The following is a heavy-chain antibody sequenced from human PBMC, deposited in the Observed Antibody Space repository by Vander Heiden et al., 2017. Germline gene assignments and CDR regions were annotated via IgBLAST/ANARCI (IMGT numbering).Heavy chain of an antibody. CDR1: GFTFSSYT. D-gene: IGHD6-13*01. CDR2: ISTTSSTI. V-gene: IGHV3-48*02. CDR3: SSHLGSNWFDY. J-gene: IGHJ4*02. Sequence: EVQLVESGGGLVQPGGYLRLSCTGSGFTFSSYTMNWVRQAPGKGLEWISYISTTSSTIFYADSLKGRFTVSRDNAKNSLYLQINGLRDEDTAMYYCSSHLGSNWFDYWGQGTLVIVSS.